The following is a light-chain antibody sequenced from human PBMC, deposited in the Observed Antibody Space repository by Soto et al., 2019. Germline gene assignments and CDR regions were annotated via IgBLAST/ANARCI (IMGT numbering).Light chain of an antibody. J-gene: IGLJ1*01. Sequence: QSVLTQPPSASGTPGQRVTISCSGSSSNIGSNYVYWYQQLPGTAPKLLIYRNNQRPSGVPDRFPGSKSGTSASLAISGLRSEDEADYYCAAWDDSLSGRVFGTGTKV. CDR1: SSNIGSNY. V-gene: IGLV1-47*01. CDR3: AAWDDSLSGRV. CDR2: RNN.